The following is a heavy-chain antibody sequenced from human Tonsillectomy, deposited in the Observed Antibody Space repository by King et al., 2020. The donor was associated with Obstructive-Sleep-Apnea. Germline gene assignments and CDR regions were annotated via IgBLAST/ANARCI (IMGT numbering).Heavy chain of an antibody. CDR2: INAGNGNT. CDR1: GYTFISYA. D-gene: IGHD6-19*01. CDR3: ASAVIGNSAWKGSLDY. J-gene: IGHJ4*02. Sequence: VQLVQSGAEVKKPGASVKVSCKASGYTFISYAMHWVRQATGQRLEWMGWINAGNGNTKYSQKFQGRVTITRDTSASTAYLELSSLRSEDTAVYYCASAVIGNSAWKGSLDYWGQGTLVTVSS. V-gene: IGHV1-3*01.